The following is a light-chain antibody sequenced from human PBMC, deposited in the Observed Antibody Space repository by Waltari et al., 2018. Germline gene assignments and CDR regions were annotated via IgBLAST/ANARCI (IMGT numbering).Light chain of an antibody. CDR1: STNIGGYNY. Sequence: QSALTQPRSVSGSPGQSVTISCTGASTNIGGYNYVSWYQQHPGKAPKPIIYDVTKRPPGVPYRFPGPKSGDTAFLTISGLQAEDEADYYCCSYAGTSPFGTGTKVTVL. CDR3: CSYAGTSP. V-gene: IGLV2-11*01. J-gene: IGLJ1*01. CDR2: DVT.